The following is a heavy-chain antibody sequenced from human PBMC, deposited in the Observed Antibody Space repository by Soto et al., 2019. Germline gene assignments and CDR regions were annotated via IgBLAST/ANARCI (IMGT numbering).Heavy chain of an antibody. J-gene: IGHJ4*02. V-gene: IGHV4-31*03. CDR1: GASIYNGGYF. CDR3: AGGTHERPDYGGNSGGVCYFDY. D-gene: IGHD2-8*02. CDR2: IHNSGSP. Sequence: SETLSLTCSVSGASIYNGGYFWSWIRQSPGKGLEWIGHIHNSGSPYNKPSLKSRVNMSVDTSKNQFSLKLSSVTAADTAVYYCAGGTHERPDYGGNSGGVCYFDYWGQGTLVTVSS.